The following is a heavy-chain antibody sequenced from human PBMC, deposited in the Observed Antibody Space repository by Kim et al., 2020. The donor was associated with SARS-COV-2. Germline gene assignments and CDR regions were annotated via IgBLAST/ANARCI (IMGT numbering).Heavy chain of an antibody. J-gene: IGHJ3*02. CDR3: TRGRCITAGPGFNI. CDR2: IKSNGGGGTK. V-gene: IGHV3-15*01. CDR1: GFTLSNDY. Sequence: GGSLRLSCAASGFTLSNDYMSWVRQAPGKGLEWVGCIKSNGGGGTKAFAVHVKGRFTIERDESKNTLYMHRNSLKTEDTAVYYCTRGRCITAGPGFNIWG. D-gene: IGHD6-6*01.